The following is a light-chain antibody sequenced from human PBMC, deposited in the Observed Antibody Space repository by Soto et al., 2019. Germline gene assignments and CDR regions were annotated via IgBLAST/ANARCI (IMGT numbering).Light chain of an antibody. CDR3: QQYYDWPIT. CDR1: QSVSSSY. Sequence: EIVLTQSPGTLSLSPGERATLSCRASQSVSSSYLAWYQQKPGQAPRLLIHGASSRATGIPDRFSGSGSGTEFTLTISSLQSEDFAVYYCQQYYDWPITFGQGTRLEIK. J-gene: IGKJ5*01. CDR2: GAS. V-gene: IGKV3-20*01.